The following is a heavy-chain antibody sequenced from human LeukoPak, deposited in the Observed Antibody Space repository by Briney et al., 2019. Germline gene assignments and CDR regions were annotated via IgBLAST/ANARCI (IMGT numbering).Heavy chain of an antibody. Sequence: GGSLRLSCAVSGFNVSSSYISWVRQFPGGRLEWLSVIYSGGSTYYIDSVKGRFTISRDNSKNTLFLQMNSLRVEDTAMYYCARGSNYMDVWGKGTTVTVSS. J-gene: IGHJ6*03. CDR1: GFNVSSSY. D-gene: IGHD3-10*01. CDR3: ARGSNYMDV. CDR2: IYSGGST. V-gene: IGHV3-53*01.